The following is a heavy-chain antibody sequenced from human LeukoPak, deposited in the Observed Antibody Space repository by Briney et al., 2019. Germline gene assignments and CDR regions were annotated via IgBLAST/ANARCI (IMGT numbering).Heavy chain of an antibody. D-gene: IGHD6-6*01. CDR2: INQDGSEK. J-gene: IGHJ5*02. V-gene: IGHV3-7*01. Sequence: GGSLRLSCAASGFSFSNYWMIRVRQAPGKGLEWVANINQDGSEKYYVDSVEGRFTISRDDAKNSLYLQMNSLRAEDSALYYCATSTYSSSPSWGQGTLVTVSS. CDR3: ATSTYSSSPS. CDR1: GFSFSNYW.